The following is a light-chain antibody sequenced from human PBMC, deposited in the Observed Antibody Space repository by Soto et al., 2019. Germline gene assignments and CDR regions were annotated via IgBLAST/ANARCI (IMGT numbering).Light chain of an antibody. Sequence: QSALTQPASVSGSPGQSITISCTGTSSDVGGYNYVSWYQQHPGKAPKLMIYDVSNRPSGVSNRLSGSKSGNTASLTISGLQAEDDADYYCSSYTSSSTPVVFGGGTKLTVL. CDR2: DVS. CDR1: SSDVGGYNY. V-gene: IGLV2-14*01. CDR3: SSYTSSSTPVV. J-gene: IGLJ2*01.